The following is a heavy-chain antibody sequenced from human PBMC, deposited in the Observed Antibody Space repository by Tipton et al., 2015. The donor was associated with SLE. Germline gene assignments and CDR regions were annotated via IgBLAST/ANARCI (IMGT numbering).Heavy chain of an antibody. CDR1: GGPLTGDY. D-gene: IGHD4-23*01. J-gene: IGHJ3*02. Sequence: TLSLTCTVSGGPLTGDYWSWIRQPPGKGLEWIGYVFYTGRTTYNPSLERRVTISIDTSWTQFSLNLTSVTAADTAVYYCARERDYGGNWDIWGQGTMVTVSS. CDR3: ARERDYGGNWDI. V-gene: IGHV4-59*01. CDR2: VFYTGRT.